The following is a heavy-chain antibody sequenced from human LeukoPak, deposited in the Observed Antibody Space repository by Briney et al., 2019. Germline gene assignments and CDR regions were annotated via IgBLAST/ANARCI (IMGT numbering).Heavy chain of an antibody. J-gene: IGHJ4*02. D-gene: IGHD1-26*01. CDR3: AKVPIVGATIYYFDY. CDR1: GFTFSSYA. CDR2: ISGSGGST. V-gene: IGHV3-23*01. Sequence: GGSLRLSCAASGFTFSSYAMSWVRQAPGKGLEWVSAISGSGGSTYYADSVKGRFTISRDNSKNTLYLQMNGLRAEDTAVYYCAKVPIVGATIYYFDYWGQGTLVTVSS.